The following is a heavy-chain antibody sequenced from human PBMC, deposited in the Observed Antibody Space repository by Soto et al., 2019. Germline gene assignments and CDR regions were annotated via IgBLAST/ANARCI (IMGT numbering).Heavy chain of an antibody. CDR2: IYYSGST. V-gene: IGHV4-59*01. J-gene: IGHJ4*02. D-gene: IGHD6-13*01. CDR3: ASGDDGSWYFLDY. Sequence: SETLSLTCTVSGGSISSYYWSWIRQPPGKGLEWIGYIYYSGSTNYNPSLKSRVTISVDTSKNQFSLKLSSVTAADTAVYYCASGDDGSWYFLDYWGQGTLVTVSS. CDR1: GGSISSYY.